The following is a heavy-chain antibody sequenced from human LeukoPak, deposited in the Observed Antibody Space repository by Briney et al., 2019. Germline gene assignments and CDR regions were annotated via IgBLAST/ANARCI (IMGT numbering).Heavy chain of an antibody. J-gene: IGHJ5*02. CDR1: GGSFSGYY. V-gene: IGHV4-34*01. CDR3: ASLRVAPTNWFDP. Sequence: PSETLSLTCAVYGGSFSGYYWSWIRQPPGKGLEWIGEINHSGSTNYNPSLKSRVTISVDTSKNQFSLKLSSVTAADTAVYYCASLRVAPTNWFDPWGQGTLVTVSS. CDR2: INHSGST. D-gene: IGHD2-15*01.